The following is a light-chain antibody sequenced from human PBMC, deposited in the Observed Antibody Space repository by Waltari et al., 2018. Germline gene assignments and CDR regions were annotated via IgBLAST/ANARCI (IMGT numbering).Light chain of an antibody. Sequence: QSALTQPASVSASPGQSITISCTGTSGDIGGSDFVSWYQHHPGRAPKVLIFDLNHPPSGISDRFSGSKSGNTASLTISGLQAEDDADYYCSSPSTNNVVVFGGGTKVTVL. J-gene: IGLJ2*01. V-gene: IGLV2-14*01. CDR2: DLN. CDR3: SSPSTNNVVV. CDR1: SGDIGGSDF.